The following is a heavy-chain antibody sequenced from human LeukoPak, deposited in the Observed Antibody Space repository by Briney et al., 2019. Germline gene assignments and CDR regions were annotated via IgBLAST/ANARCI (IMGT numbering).Heavy chain of an antibody. J-gene: IGHJ4*02. CDR1: GFTFSDHA. D-gene: IGHD2-2*01. V-gene: IGHV4-34*08. Sequence: GSLRLSCAASGFTFSDHAMDWVRQAPGKGLEWIGEIYHTGSTNYNPSLKSRVTISVDKSKNQFSLNLSSVTAADTAMYYCAKGTAAARVGYWGQGTLVTVSS. CDR2: IYHTGST. CDR3: AKGTAAARVGY.